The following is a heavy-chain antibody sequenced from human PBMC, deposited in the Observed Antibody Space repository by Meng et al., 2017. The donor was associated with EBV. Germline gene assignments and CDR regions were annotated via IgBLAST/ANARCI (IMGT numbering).Heavy chain of an antibody. V-gene: IGHV1-46*01. J-gene: IGHJ4*02. CDR3: ARAWGYTGNYYYFDY. D-gene: IGHD1-26*01. Sequence: GQVVQSGAEVKKPGASVKVSCKASGYTLSSYYIHWVREAPGQGLEWMGMINPTGENTAYAQKFQGRVTMTRDMSTSSVYMELSSLRPDDTALYYCARAWGYTGNYYYFDYWGQGTLVTVSS. CDR2: INPTGENT. CDR1: GYTLSSYY.